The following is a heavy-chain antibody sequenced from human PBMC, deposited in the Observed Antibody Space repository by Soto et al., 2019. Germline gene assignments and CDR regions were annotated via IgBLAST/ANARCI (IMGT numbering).Heavy chain of an antibody. CDR2: TTDKAHSYTT. V-gene: IGHV3-72*01. CDR3: VRDIGAWYYSHWGFDL. D-gene: IGHD6-19*01. J-gene: IGHJ2*01. Sequence: EMLLVESGGGLVQPRGSLRLSCAASGITLSDHHMDWVRQAPGKGLEWVGRTTDKAHSYTTTHAASVEGRFSISRDESKNSLDLQMNSLKTEDTAVYYCVRDIGAWYYSHWGFDLWGRGTLVTVSS. CDR1: GITLSDHH.